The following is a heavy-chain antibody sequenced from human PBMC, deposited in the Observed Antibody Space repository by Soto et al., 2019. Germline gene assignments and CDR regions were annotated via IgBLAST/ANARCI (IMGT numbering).Heavy chain of an antibody. V-gene: IGHV1-8*01. J-gene: IGHJ4*02. Sequence: ASVKVSCKASGYTFTSYDINWVRQATGQGLEWMGWMNPNSGNTGYAQKFQGRVTMTRNTSISTAYMELSSLRSDDTAVYYCARAILTGDYFDYWGQGTLVKVSS. CDR2: MNPNSGNT. D-gene: IGHD4-17*01. CDR3: ARAILTGDYFDY. CDR1: GYTFTSYD.